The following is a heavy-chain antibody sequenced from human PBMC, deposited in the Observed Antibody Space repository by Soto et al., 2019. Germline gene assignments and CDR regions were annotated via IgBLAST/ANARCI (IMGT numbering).Heavy chain of an antibody. J-gene: IGHJ6*02. Sequence: QVQLQESGPGLVKPSETLSLTCTVSGGSISSYYWSWIRQPPGKGLGWIVYIYYSGSTNYNPSLMSRVTISVDTSKHQCSLKLSSVTAADTAVYYCARGALYSDYGRDVWGQGTTVTVSS. CDR2: IYYSGST. D-gene: IGHD3-3*02. CDR3: ARGALYSDYGRDV. CDR1: GGSISSYY. V-gene: IGHV4-59*01.